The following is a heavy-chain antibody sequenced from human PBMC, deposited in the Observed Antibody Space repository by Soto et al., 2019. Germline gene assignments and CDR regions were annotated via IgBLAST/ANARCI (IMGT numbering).Heavy chain of an antibody. CDR1: GYTFTSYG. CDR2: ISAYNGNT. J-gene: IGHJ5*02. Sequence: ASVKVSCKASGYTFTSYGISWVRQAPGQGLEWMGWISAYNGNTNYAQKLQGRVTITTDTSTSTAYMELRSLRSDDTAVYYCARDLPYYYDSSGQGLYNWFDPWGQGTLVTVSS. D-gene: IGHD3-22*01. V-gene: IGHV1-18*01. CDR3: ARDLPYYYDSSGQGLYNWFDP.